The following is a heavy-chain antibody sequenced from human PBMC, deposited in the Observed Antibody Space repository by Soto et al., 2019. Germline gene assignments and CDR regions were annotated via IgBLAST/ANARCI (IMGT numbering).Heavy chain of an antibody. D-gene: IGHD3-10*01. J-gene: IGHJ4*02. CDR1: GGSXNSXX. CDR3: ARDIGSYAYGEGY. CDR2: DYSSGTT. Sequence: PSETLSLTXSVXGGSXNSXXXSWIRQPAGKGLEWIGRDYSSGTTDYNPSLNSRATMSVETSKNQFSLKLSSVTAADTAVYYCARDIGSYAYGEGYWGQGIQVTVSS. V-gene: IGHV4-4*07.